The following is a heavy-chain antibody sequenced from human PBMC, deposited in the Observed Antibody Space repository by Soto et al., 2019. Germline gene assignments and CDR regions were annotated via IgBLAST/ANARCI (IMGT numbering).Heavy chain of an antibody. D-gene: IGHD1-26*01. CDR1: GGTISSYY. Sequence: PSETLSLTCTVSGGTISSYYWSWIRQPPGKGLVWVGYIYYSGSTNYYPSLKSLVNVPVHTSKSRFSLKLSSVTAAYTALYYCARGTSGSTRSKLDYWGQGTLVTVSS. CDR3: ARGTSGSTRSKLDY. CDR2: IYYSGST. V-gene: IGHV4-59*01. J-gene: IGHJ4*01.